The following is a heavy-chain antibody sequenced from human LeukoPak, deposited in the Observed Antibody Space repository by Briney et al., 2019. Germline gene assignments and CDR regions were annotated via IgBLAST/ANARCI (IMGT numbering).Heavy chain of an antibody. CDR2: IYYSGST. D-gene: IGHD6-13*01. CDR1: GDSISSGDYS. Sequence: SETLSLTCAVSGDSISSGDYSWSWIRQPPGKGLEWIGYIYYSGSTNYNPSLKSRVTISVDTSKNQFSLKLSSVTAADTAVYYCASLALDSSSCPYWGQGTLVTVSS. CDR3: ASLALDSSSCPY. V-gene: IGHV4-61*08. J-gene: IGHJ4*02.